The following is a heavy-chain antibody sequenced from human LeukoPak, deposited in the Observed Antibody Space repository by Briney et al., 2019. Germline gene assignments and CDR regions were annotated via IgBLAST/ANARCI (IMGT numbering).Heavy chain of an antibody. Sequence: GGSLRLSCAASGFTVSSDYMSWVRQAPGKGLEWVSVIYSGGSTYYADSVKGRFTISRDNSKNTLYLQMNSLRAEDTAVYYCARGFFYYDSSDDFDYWGQGTLVTVSS. CDR1: GFTVSSDY. D-gene: IGHD3-22*01. CDR2: IYSGGST. J-gene: IGHJ4*02. V-gene: IGHV3-66*02. CDR3: ARGFFYYDSSDDFDY.